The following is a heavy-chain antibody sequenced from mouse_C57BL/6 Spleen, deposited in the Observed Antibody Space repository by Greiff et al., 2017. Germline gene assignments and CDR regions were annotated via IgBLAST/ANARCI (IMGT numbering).Heavy chain of an antibody. CDR3: ARDNTTVVAKGYFDY. J-gene: IGHJ2*01. CDR1: GYAFSSSW. Sequence: VQLQQSGPELVKPGASVKISCKASGYAFSSSWMNWVKQRPGKGLEWIGRLYPGDGDTNYNGKFKGKATLTADKSSSTAYMQLSSLTSEDSAVYFCARDNTTVVAKGYFDYWGQGTTLTVSS. V-gene: IGHV1-82*01. CDR2: LYPGDGDT. D-gene: IGHD1-1*01.